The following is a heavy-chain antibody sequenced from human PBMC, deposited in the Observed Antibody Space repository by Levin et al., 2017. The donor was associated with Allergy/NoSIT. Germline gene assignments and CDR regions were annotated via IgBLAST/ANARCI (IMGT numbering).Heavy chain of an antibody. CDR2: IIPIFGTA. J-gene: IGHJ4*02. CDR3: ARAPGGGTEYYYDSSGYYLFDY. V-gene: IGHV1-69*13. D-gene: IGHD3-22*01. Sequence: SVKVSCKASGGTFSSYAISWVRQAPGQGLEWMGGIIPIFGTANYAQKFQGRVTITADESTSTAYMELSSLRSEDTAVYYCARAPGGGTEYYYDSSGYYLFDYWGQGTLVTVSS. CDR1: GGTFSSYA.